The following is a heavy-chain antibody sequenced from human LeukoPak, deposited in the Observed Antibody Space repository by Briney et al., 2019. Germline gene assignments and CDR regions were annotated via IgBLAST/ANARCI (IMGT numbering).Heavy chain of an antibody. J-gene: IGHJ4*02. V-gene: IGHV1-18*01. CDR2: IIADNGDT. CDR1: GYTFTSSG. CDR3: ARGGEYRCYVRRTRED. Sequence: ASVKVSCKASGYTFTSSGISGVRDAPGQRLEWMGWIIADNGDTNYAQQLRGGVTMATDTSTSTVYMELSILRSDDTAVYYCARGGEYRCYVRRTREDWGQGTLVTVSS. D-gene: IGHD5-12*01.